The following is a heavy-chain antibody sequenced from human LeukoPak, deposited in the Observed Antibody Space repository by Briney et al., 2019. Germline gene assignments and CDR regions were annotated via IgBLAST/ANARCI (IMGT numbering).Heavy chain of an antibody. D-gene: IGHD3-3*01. V-gene: IGHV3-30*02. CDR3: AKFPPFTIFGVDDAFDI. CDR2: IWYDGSNK. CDR1: GCTFSSYG. Sequence: PGGSLRLSCAASGCTFSSYGMHWVRQAPGKGLEWVAFIWYDGSNKYYADSVKGRFTISRDNSKNTLYLQMNSLRAEDTAVYYCAKFPPFTIFGVDDAFDIWGQGTMVTLSS. J-gene: IGHJ3*02.